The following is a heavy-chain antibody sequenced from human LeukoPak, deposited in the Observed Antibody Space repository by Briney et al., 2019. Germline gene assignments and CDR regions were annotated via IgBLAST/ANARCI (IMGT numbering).Heavy chain of an antibody. V-gene: IGHV1-69*05. Sequence: SVKVSCKASGGTFSSYAISWVRQAPGQRLEWRGGFIPIFGTANYAQKFQGRVTITTDESTSTAYMELSSLRSEDTAVYYCARDRATYYYDSRGPHDAFDIWGQGTMVTVSS. J-gene: IGHJ3*02. CDR2: FIPIFGTA. CDR3: ARDRATYYYDSRGPHDAFDI. CDR1: GGTFSSYA. D-gene: IGHD3-22*01.